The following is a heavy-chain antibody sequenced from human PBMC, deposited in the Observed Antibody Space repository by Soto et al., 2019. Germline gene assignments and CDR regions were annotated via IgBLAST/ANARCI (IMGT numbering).Heavy chain of an antibody. Sequence: ASVKVSCKASGGTFSSYAISWVRQAPGQGLEWMGGIIPIFGTANYAQKFQGRVTITADKSTSTAYMELSSLRSEDTALYYCARGRGYSYGRWGSPNWGQGTLVTVSS. CDR1: GGTFSSYA. CDR3: ARGRGYSYGRWGSPN. V-gene: IGHV1-69*06. D-gene: IGHD5-18*01. J-gene: IGHJ4*02. CDR2: IIPIFGTA.